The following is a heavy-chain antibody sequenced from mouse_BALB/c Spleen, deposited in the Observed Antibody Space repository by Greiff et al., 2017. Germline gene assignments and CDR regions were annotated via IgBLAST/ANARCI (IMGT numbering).Heavy chain of an antibody. CDR2: IWAGGST. V-gene: IGHV2-9*02. CDR3: AREATTDWYFDV. J-gene: IGHJ1*01. Sequence: VKLQESGPGLVAPSQSLSITCTVSGFSLTSYGVHWVRQPPGKGLEWLGVIWAGGSTNYNSALMSRLSISKDNSKSQVFLKMNSLQTDDTAMYYCAREATTDWYFDVWGAGTTVTVSS. CDR1: GFSLTSYG. D-gene: IGHD1-1*01.